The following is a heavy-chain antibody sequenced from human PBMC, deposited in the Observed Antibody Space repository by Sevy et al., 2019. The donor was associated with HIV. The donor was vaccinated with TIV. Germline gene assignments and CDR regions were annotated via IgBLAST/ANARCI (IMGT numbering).Heavy chain of an antibody. V-gene: IGHV1-24*01. J-gene: IGHJ4*02. CDR2: FDPEDGET. CDR3: AATKDYYESSGDPFDY. Sequence: ASVKVSCKVSGYTLIQISMHRVRQAPGRGLEWMGSFDPEDGETIHAQKFQGRLTMTEDTSTDTAYMEMSSLKSEDTAVYYCAATKDYYESSGDPFDYWGQGTLVTVSS. CDR1: GYTLIQIS. D-gene: IGHD3-22*01.